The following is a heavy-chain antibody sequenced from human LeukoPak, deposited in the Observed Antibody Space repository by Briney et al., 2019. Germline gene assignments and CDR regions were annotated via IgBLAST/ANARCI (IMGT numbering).Heavy chain of an antibody. J-gene: IGHJ5*02. D-gene: IGHD3-22*01. Sequence: GGSLRLSCSASGFTVSSNYMSWVRQAPGKGLEWVSVIYSGGSTYYADSVKGRFTISRDNSKNTLYLQMNSLRAEDTAVYYCARAKILYYDSSGYSNWFDPWGQGTLVTVSS. CDR2: IYSGGST. CDR1: GFTVSSNY. CDR3: ARAKILYYDSSGYSNWFDP. V-gene: IGHV3-53*01.